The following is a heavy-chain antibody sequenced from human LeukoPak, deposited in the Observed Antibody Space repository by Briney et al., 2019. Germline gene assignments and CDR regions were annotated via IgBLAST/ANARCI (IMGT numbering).Heavy chain of an antibody. D-gene: IGHD1-26*01. J-gene: IGHJ6*02. V-gene: IGHV5-51*01. CDR1: GYIFTNYW. CDR2: IYPGDSAT. CDR3: ARRDVGKVDV. Sequence: PGESLKISCQVSGYIFTNYWIGWARQKPGKGLEWMGPIYPGDSATRYTPSFQGQVTISANKSIGTAYLQWSSLKASDSAMYYCARRDVGKVDVWGQGTTVTVS.